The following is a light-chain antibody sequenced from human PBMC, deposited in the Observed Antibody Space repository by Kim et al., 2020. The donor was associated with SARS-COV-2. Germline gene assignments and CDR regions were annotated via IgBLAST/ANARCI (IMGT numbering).Light chain of an antibody. V-gene: IGKV1-39*01. Sequence: SASVRDKVTIPCRASQSISSYLNWYQQKPGKAPKVLIYAASSLQSGVPSRFSGSGSGTDFTLTISSLQPEDFATYYCQQSYSTPYSFGQGTKLEI. CDR1: QSISSY. CDR2: AAS. CDR3: QQSYSTPYS. J-gene: IGKJ2*03.